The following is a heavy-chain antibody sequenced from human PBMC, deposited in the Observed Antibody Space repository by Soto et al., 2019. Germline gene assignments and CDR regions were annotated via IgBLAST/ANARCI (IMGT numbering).Heavy chain of an antibody. D-gene: IGHD2-21*02. CDR3: AREDDGGDRDYYGLDV. V-gene: IGHV5-51*01. CDR2: IYPGDSDT. Sequence: GESLKISCKGSGYSFTSYWIGWVRQMPGKGLEWMGVIYPGDSDTRYSPSFQGQVTISADKSISTAYLQWSSLKAADTAVYFCAREDDGGDRDYYGLDVWGQGTTVTVSS. CDR1: GYSFTSYW. J-gene: IGHJ6*02.